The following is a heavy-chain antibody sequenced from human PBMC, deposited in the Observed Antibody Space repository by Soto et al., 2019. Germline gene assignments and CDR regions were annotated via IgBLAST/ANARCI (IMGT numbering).Heavy chain of an antibody. D-gene: IGHD4-17*01. CDR1: GGTFSSYT. CDR3: ARDLPHTPLTTVTTNNWFDP. CDR2: IIPILGIA. J-gene: IGHJ5*02. Sequence: SVKVSCKASGGTFSSYTISWVRQAPGQGLEWMGRIIPILGIANYAQKFQGRVTITADKSTSTAYMELSSLRSEDTAVYYCARDLPHTPLTTVTTNNWFDPWGQGTLVTVSS. V-gene: IGHV1-69*04.